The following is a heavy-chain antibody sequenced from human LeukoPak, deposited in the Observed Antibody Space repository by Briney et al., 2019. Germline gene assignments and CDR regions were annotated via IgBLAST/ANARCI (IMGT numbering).Heavy chain of an antibody. V-gene: IGHV3-74*01. D-gene: IGHD1-26*01. J-gene: IGHJ5*02. CDR3: ARGNSGTYDNWFDP. Sequence: GSLRLSCAASGFTFDDYGMSWVRQAPGKGLVWVSRINSDGSSTRYADSVKGRFTISRDNAKNTLYLQMNTLRAEDTALYYCARGNSGTYDNWFDPWGQGTLVTVSS. CDR2: INSDGSST. CDR1: GFTFDDYG.